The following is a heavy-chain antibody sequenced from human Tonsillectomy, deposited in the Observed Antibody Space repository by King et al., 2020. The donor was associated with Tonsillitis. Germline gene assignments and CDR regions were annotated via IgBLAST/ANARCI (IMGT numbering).Heavy chain of an antibody. CDR3: ARLTRSTPFDD. V-gene: IGHV4-38-2*01. CDR1: GYSISSGYF. Sequence: VQLQESGPGLVKPSETLSLTCAVSGYSISSGYFWGWIRQPPGKGLEWIGHIYHTGSTFYNPSLKAGVTISVDTSKNQFSLKVTSVTAADTAVYYCARLTRSTPFDDWGQGTLVTVSS. J-gene: IGHJ4*02. CDR2: IYHTGST.